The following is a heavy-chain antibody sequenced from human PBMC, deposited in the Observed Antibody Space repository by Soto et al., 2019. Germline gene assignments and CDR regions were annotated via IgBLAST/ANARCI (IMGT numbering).Heavy chain of an antibody. Sequence: SATLSLTCTVSGGSISSYYWSWIRQPPGKGLEWIGYIYYSGSTNYNPSLKSRVTISVDTSKNQFSLKLSSVTAADTAVYYCARTKAVAGYKWFDPWGQGTLVTVS. V-gene: IGHV4-59*07. D-gene: IGHD6-19*01. J-gene: IGHJ5*02. CDR1: GGSISSYY. CDR2: IYYSGST. CDR3: ARTKAVAGYKWFDP.